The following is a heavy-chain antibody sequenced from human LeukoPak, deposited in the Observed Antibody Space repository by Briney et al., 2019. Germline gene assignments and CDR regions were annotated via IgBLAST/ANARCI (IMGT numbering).Heavy chain of an antibody. CDR3: AKDDSSGYYYDYFDY. D-gene: IGHD3-22*01. Sequence: PGASLRLSCAASGFTSSSYAMSWVRQAPGKGLEWVSAISGSGGSTYYADSVKGRFTISRDNPKNTLYLQMNSLGAEDTAVYYCAKDDSSGYYYDYFDYWGQGTLVTVSS. CDR2: ISGSGGST. V-gene: IGHV3-23*01. J-gene: IGHJ4*02. CDR1: GFTSSSYA.